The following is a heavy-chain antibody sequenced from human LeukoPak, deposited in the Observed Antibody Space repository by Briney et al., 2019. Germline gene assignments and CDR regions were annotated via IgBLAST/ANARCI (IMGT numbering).Heavy chain of an antibody. D-gene: IGHD4-17*01. CDR2: IRIKAHSYAT. V-gene: IGHV3-73*01. Sequence: AGGPLRLSCAASGFTFSGSSIHWVRQASGKGLEWVGRIRIKAHSYATPYAASVKGRFTISRDDSKNTAYLQMNSLKTEDTAVYYCTRGNGDYEYYYGMDVWGQGTTVTVSS. CDR1: GFTFSGSS. CDR3: TRGNGDYEYYYGMDV. J-gene: IGHJ6*02.